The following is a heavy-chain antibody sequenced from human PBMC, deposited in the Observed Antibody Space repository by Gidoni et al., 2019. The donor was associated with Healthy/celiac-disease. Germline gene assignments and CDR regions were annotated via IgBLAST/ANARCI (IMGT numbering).Heavy chain of an antibody. CDR2: IVVGSGNT. Sequence: QMQLVQSGPEVKKPGTSVKVSCKASGFTFPSSAVQWVRQARGQRLEWIGWIVVGSGNTNYAQKFQERVTITRDMSTSTAYMELSSLRSEDTAVYYCAAPYSSSWYPAFYYYYGMDVWGQGTTVTVSS. CDR3: AAPYSSSWYPAFYYYYGMDV. V-gene: IGHV1-58*01. CDR1: GFTFPSSA. D-gene: IGHD6-13*01. J-gene: IGHJ6*02.